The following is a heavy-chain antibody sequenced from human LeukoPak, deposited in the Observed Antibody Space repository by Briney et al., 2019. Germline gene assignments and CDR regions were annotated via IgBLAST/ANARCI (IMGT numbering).Heavy chain of an antibody. CDR2: INHSGST. CDR1: GGSFSGYY. J-gene: IGHJ4*02. Sequence: SETLSLTCAVYGGSFSGYYWSWIRQPPGKGLEWIGEINHSGSTNYNPSLKSRVTISVDTPKNQFSLKLSSVTAADMAVYYCARRPSLYGDYGYFDYWGQGTLVTVSS. V-gene: IGHV4-34*01. CDR3: ARRPSLYGDYGYFDY. D-gene: IGHD4-17*01.